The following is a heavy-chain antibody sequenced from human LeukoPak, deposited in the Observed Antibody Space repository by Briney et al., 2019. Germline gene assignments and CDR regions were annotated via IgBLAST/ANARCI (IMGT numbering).Heavy chain of an antibody. V-gene: IGHV4-59*13. Sequence: ASETLSLTCIVSGGSITNNYWAWIRQPPGKGLEWIGYTHDSGNSNYNPSLRSRVTISIDTSKNQFSLKLTSVTAADTAVYYCARDRSAAPADYWGQGTLVTVSS. CDR1: GGSITNNY. J-gene: IGHJ4*02. CDR2: THDSGNS. D-gene: IGHD6-13*01. CDR3: ARDRSAAPADY.